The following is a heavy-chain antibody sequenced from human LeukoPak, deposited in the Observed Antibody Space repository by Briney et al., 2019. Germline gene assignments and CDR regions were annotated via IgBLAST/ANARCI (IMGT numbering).Heavy chain of an antibody. CDR3: ARVVAGSVYNSGMDV. CDR1: VFTFSTYV. CDR2: ILYVGSNK. J-gene: IGHJ6*02. Sequence: PGGSLRLSCAASVFTFSTYVMHCVRQAPARGRQWVAVILYVGSNKYFADSVKGRFIISRDNSKNTLYLQMNSLTAEDTAVYYCARVVAGSVYNSGMDVWGQGTTVTVSS. D-gene: IGHD3-10*01. V-gene: IGHV3-30*01.